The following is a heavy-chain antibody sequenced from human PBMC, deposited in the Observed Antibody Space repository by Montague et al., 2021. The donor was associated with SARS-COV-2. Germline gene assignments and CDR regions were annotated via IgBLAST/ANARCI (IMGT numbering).Heavy chain of an antibody. V-gene: IGHV3-23*03. CDR3: SGNMYFYDSRGYQNIDY. CDR1: GFTFSSFA. J-gene: IGHJ4*02. CDR2: IYTGGSRT. D-gene: IGHD3-22*01. Sequence: SLRLSCAASGFTFSSFAMSWVRQAPGKGLEWVSIIYTGGSRTHYTDSVKGRFIISRDDSKSTLYLQMNGLRVEDTAIYYCSGNMYFYDSRGYQNIDYWGQGILVAVSS.